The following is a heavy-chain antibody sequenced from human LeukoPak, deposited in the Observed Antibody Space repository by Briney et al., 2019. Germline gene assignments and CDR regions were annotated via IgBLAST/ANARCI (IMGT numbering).Heavy chain of an antibody. CDR2: IYHSGST. J-gene: IGHJ5*02. Sequence: SQTLSLTCAVSGGSISSGGYSWSWIRQPPGKGLEWIGYIYHSGSTYYNPSLKSRVTISVDRSKNQFSLKLSSVTAADTAVYYCARAEGGDYGWFDPWGQGTLVTVSS. D-gene: IGHD4-17*01. CDR3: ARAEGGDYGWFDP. V-gene: IGHV4-30-2*01. CDR1: GGSISSGGYS.